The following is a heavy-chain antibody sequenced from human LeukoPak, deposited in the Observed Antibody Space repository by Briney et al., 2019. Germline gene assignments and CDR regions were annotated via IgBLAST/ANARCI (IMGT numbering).Heavy chain of an antibody. D-gene: IGHD6-19*01. CDR3: ARDPSNTSGRYAYFDY. Sequence: ASVKVSCKASGFTLTRYGISGVRQAPGQGLEWMGWISAYNGDTNYAQKFQGRVTLTTDTSTSTAYMELRSLRPDDTAVYYCARDPSNTSGRYAYFDYWGQGTLVTVSS. CDR2: ISAYNGDT. V-gene: IGHV1-18*01. CDR1: GFTLTRYG. J-gene: IGHJ4*02.